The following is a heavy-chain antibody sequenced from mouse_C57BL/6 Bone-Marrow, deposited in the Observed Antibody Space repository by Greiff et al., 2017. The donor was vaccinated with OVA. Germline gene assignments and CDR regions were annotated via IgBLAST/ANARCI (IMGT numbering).Heavy chain of an antibody. CDR3: ARIDWVHWYFDV. CDR1: GFSLSTFGMG. Sequence: QVTLKESGPGILQPSQTLSLTCSFSGFSLSTFGMGVGWIRQPSGMGLEWLAHIWWDDDKYYNPSLKSRLPISKDTSKNQVFLKIANVDAADTATYCCARIDWVHWYFDVWGTGTTVTVSS. CDR2: IWWDDDK. D-gene: IGHD4-1*01. V-gene: IGHV8-8*01. J-gene: IGHJ1*03.